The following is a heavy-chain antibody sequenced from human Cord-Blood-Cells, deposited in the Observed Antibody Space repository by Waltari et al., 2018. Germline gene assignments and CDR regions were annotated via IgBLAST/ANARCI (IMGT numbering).Heavy chain of an antibody. Sequence: QVQLQQWGAGRLKPSETLSLTCAVHGGSFSGYYWSWIRQPPGKGLEWIGEINHSGSTNYNPSLKSRVTISVDTSKNQFSLKLSSVTAADTAVYYCARAGEKLYYFDYWGQGTLVTVSS. CDR2: INHSGST. CDR1: GGSFSGYY. V-gene: IGHV4-34*01. J-gene: IGHJ4*02. D-gene: IGHD1-1*01. CDR3: ARAGEKLYYFDY.